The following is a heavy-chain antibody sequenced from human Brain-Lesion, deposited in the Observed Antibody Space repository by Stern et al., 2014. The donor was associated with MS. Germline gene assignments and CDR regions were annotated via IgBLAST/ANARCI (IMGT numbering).Heavy chain of an antibody. CDR1: GYIFTGYY. J-gene: IGHJ6*02. CDR3: ARDQRGITIFGVVTDYYYLGMDV. D-gene: IGHD3-3*01. CDR2: INPNTGGT. Sequence: QVQLVQSGAEVKKPGASVKVSCKTSGYIFTGYYIHWVRQAPGQALEWMAWINPNTGGTNYAQKLSRRVTMSKDPSISTASLELSNLTSDDTAVYYCARDQRGITIFGVVTDYYYLGMDVWGQGTTVTVSS. V-gene: IGHV1-2*02.